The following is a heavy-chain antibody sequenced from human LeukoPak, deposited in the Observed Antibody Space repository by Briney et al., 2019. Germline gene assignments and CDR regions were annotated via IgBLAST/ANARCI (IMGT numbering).Heavy chain of an antibody. Sequence: SETLSLTCTVSGGSIGSDYWTWIRQPPGKGLEYIGYIYYTGGTNYNPSLKSRVTISVDTSKNQFSLKLSSVTAADTAVYFCAKYGNSGWVIDNWGQGTLATVSS. J-gene: IGHJ4*02. CDR3: AKYGNSGWVIDN. CDR2: IYYTGGT. D-gene: IGHD6-19*01. V-gene: IGHV4-59*08. CDR1: GGSIGSDY.